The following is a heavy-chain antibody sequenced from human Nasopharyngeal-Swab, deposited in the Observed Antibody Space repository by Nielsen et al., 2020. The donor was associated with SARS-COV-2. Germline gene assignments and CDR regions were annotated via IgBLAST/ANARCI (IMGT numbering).Heavy chain of an antibody. CDR3: ARARMHCRGGRCSSWSWFDP. D-gene: IGHD2-15*01. Sequence: ASVKVSCKASGYSFANYVMNWVRHAPGRGLEWMGWINTDTGNSMYAQGFTGRFVFSWDTSASTAYLLISSLKAEDTAVYYCARARMHCRGGRCSSWSWFDPWGQGSLVTVSS. CDR2: INTDTGNS. V-gene: IGHV7-4-1*02. J-gene: IGHJ5*02. CDR1: GYSFANYV.